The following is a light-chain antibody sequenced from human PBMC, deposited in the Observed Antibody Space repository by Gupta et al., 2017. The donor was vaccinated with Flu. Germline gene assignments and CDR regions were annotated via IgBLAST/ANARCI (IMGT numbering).Light chain of an antibody. CDR1: LRLVHSDGDTY. CDR2: RVS. CDR3: RRVKQFPYT. J-gene: IGKJ2*01. Sequence: EIVMTQAPLPSPVTLGQPASISCRSSLRLVHSDGDTYLTWLQQSPGQPPRLLIYRVSNPCSGVPDRFSGSAAGTDFRLKISMVAAEDVGVYYCRRVKQFPYTFGQGTRLEMK. V-gene: IGKV2-24*01.